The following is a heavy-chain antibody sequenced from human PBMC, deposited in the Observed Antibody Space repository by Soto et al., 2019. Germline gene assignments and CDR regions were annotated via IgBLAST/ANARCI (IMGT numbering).Heavy chain of an antibody. CDR1: GCTFSSYA. J-gene: IGHJ5*02. CDR2: IIPIFGTA. CDR3: ASTPPSRRNGVVIIRWFDP. D-gene: IGHD3-3*01. V-gene: IGHV1-69*13. Sequence: SVKVSCKASGCTFSSYAISWVRQAPGQVLEWMGGIIPIFGTANYAQKFQGRATITADESTSTAYMELSSLRSEDTAVYYCASTPPSRRNGVVIIRWFDPWGQGTLVTVSS.